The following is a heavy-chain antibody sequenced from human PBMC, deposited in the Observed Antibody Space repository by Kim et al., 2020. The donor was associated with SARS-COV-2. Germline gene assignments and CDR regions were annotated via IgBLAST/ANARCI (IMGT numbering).Heavy chain of an antibody. CDR2: ISPISATT. Sequence: SVKVSCKASGGTFDNYAITWVRQAPGQGLEWMGGISPISATTDFAQKFQDRVTITADESTSTVYMELSSLTVEDTALYYCARNPGSDYHYHAMDLWGQGTMVTVSS. CDR3: ARNPGSDYHYHAMDL. V-gene: IGHV1-69*13. J-gene: IGHJ6*02. D-gene: IGHD1-1*01. CDR1: GGTFDNYA.